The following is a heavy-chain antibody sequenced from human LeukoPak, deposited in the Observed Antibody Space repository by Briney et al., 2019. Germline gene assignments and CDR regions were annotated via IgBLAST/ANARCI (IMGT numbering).Heavy chain of an antibody. CDR2: ISSTSNYR. D-gene: IGHD3-9*01. CDR3: ARESYDTLTGCYFFHY. Sequence: GGSLRLSCAASGFTFSDYYMSWIRQPPGKGLEWVSYISSTSNYRNYADSVEGRFTISRDNAKNSLYLQMNSLRAEDTAVYYCARESYDTLTGCYFFHYWGQGTLVTVSS. CDR1: GFTFSDYY. V-gene: IGHV3-11*05. J-gene: IGHJ4*02.